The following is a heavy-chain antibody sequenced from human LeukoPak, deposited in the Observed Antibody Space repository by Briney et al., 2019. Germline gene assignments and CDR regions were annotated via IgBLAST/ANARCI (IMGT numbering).Heavy chain of an antibody. CDR2: INSDGSST. D-gene: IGHD1-26*01. CDR3: ARESSVGAHKAFDY. CDR1: GFTFSSYW. V-gene: IGHV3-74*01. Sequence: PGGSLRLSCAASGFTFSSYWMHWVRHAPGKGLVWVSRINSDGSSTIYEDSVKGRFNISRDKGKKKLYLQMNSLRAQDTAVYYCARESSVGAHKAFDYWGQGTLVTVSS. J-gene: IGHJ4*02.